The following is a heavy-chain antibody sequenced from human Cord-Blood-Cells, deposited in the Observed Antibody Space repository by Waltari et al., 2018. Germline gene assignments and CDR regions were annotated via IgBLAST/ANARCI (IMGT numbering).Heavy chain of an antibody. Sequence: QVQLQDSGPGLVQPSDTLSLPCTVPGGSISSYSWSWIRQPAGKGLEWIGRIYTSGSTNYNPSLKSRVTMSVDTSKNQFSLKLSSVTAADTAVYYCARGGSSWYWYFDLWGRGTLVTVSS. CDR1: GGSISSYS. J-gene: IGHJ2*01. CDR3: ARGGSSWYWYFDL. V-gene: IGHV4-4*07. CDR2: IYTSGST. D-gene: IGHD6-13*01.